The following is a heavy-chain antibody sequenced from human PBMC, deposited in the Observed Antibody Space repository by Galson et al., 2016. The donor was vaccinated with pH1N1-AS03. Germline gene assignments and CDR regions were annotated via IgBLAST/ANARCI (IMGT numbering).Heavy chain of an antibody. D-gene: IGHD3/OR15-3a*01. V-gene: IGHV3-23*01. CDR3: ARGTGSPHWFDP. CDR2: IGGIDSST. J-gene: IGHJ5*02. Sequence: PGKGLEWVSGIGGIDSSTWYAESVKGRFTVSRDNSRNTVYLQLNSLRAEDTAIYYCARGTGSPHWFDPWGQGTFVTVSA.